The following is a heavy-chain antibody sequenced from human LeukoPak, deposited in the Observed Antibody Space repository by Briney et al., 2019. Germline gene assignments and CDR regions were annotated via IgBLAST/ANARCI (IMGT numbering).Heavy chain of an antibody. CDR3: ARHGYLEWLLDY. D-gene: IGHD3-3*01. CDR2: IYYSGST. Sequence: SETLSLTRTVSGGSISSSSYYWGWIRQPPGKGLEWIGSIYYSGSTYYNPSLKSRVTISVDTSKNQFYLKLSSVTAADTAVYYCARHGYLEWLLDYWGQGTLVTVSS. J-gene: IGHJ4*02. V-gene: IGHV4-39*01. CDR1: GGSISSSSYY.